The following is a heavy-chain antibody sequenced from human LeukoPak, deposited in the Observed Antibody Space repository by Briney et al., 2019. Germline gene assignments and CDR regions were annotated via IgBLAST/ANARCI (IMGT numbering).Heavy chain of an antibody. Sequence: PSETLSLTCTVSGGSISSTSYYWGWIRQPPGKGLEWIGNIYYTGSTFYNPSLKSRVTISVDTSKNQFSLKLTSVTAADTAVYYCAREWDYSTDCWGQGTLVTVSS. D-gene: IGHD4-11*01. CDR2: IYYTGST. V-gene: IGHV4-39*02. J-gene: IGHJ4*02. CDR3: AREWDYSTDC. CDR1: GGSISSTSYY.